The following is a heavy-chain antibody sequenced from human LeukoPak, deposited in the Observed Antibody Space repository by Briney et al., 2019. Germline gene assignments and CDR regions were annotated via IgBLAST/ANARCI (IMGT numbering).Heavy chain of an antibody. CDR3: ARENYYNTSGVTDY. D-gene: IGHD3-22*01. Sequence: SETLSLTFTVSGGSISSYYWSWIRQPPGKGLEWIGYIYYSGSTNYNPSLTGRVTISIDTSKKQFSLKLSSVTAADTALYYCARENYYNTSGVTDYWGQGTLVTVSS. CDR2: IYYSGST. V-gene: IGHV4-59*12. CDR1: GGSISSYY. J-gene: IGHJ4*02.